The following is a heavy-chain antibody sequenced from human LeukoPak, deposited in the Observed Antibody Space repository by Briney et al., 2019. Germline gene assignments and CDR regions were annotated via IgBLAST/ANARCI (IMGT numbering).Heavy chain of an antibody. Sequence: SETLSLTCTVSGASISSYYWSWIRQPPGKGLEWIGYIYYSGSTNYNPSLKSRVTISVDTSKNQFSLKLSSVTAADTAVYYCARARYCSGGSCCLDYWGQGTLVTVSS. CDR3: ARARYCSGGSCCLDY. CDR1: GASISSYY. CDR2: IYYSGST. D-gene: IGHD2-15*01. V-gene: IGHV4-59*01. J-gene: IGHJ4*02.